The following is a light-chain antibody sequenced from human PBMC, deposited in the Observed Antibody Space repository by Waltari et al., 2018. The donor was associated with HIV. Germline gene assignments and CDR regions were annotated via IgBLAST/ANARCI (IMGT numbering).Light chain of an antibody. CDR3: QSADSTGTYQGV. CDR1: ALPKQY. CDR2: KDR. Sequence: SYELTQPPSVSVSPGQTARITCSGDALPKQYAYWYQQKPGQAPVLVIYKDRERPSGIPERVSGSSSGTTVTWTISGVQAEDEADYYCQSADSTGTYQGVFGGGTKLTVL. V-gene: IGLV3-25*03. J-gene: IGLJ3*02.